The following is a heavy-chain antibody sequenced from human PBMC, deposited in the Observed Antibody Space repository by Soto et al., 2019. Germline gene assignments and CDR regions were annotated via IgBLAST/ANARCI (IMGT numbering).Heavy chain of an antibody. CDR1: GGSISSYY. D-gene: IGHD6-13*01. CDR2: IYYSGST. CDR3: ARPSSPTWYDAFDI. J-gene: IGHJ3*02. Sequence: QVQLQESGPGLVKPSETLSLTCTVSGGSISSYYWSWIRQPPGKGLEWIGYIYYSGSTNYNPSLKSRVTISVDTSATQFSLTLISVTAADTAVYYWARPSSPTWYDAFDIWGQGTMVTVSS. V-gene: IGHV4-59*08.